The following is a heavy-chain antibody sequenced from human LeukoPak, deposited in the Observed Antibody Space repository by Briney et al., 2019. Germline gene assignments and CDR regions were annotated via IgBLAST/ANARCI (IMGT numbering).Heavy chain of an antibody. V-gene: IGHV3-21*01. D-gene: IGHD2-2*01. CDR2: ISTSSSYI. CDR1: GFTFSSYS. Sequence: GGSLRLSCAASGFTFSSYSMNWVRQAPGKGLEWVSSISTSSSYIYYADSVKGRFTISRDNAKNSLYLQMNSLRAEDTAVYYCARAIVVAPAAIRYYFDYWGQRTLVTVSS. CDR3: ARAIVVAPAAIRYYFDY. J-gene: IGHJ4*02.